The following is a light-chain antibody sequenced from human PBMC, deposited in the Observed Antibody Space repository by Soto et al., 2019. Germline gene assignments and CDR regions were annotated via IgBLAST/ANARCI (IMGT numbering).Light chain of an antibody. CDR1: QDITTY. J-gene: IGKJ4*02. CDR3: QNYFSVPHT. Sequence: DIQMTPSPSSLSASVGDRVTITCRASQDITTYLAWYQQKSGKPPQLLIYAASTLHAGVPSRFSGGGSVTNFTLTISRLQPEDVATYYCQNYFSVPHTFGGGTKVEIK. CDR2: AAS. V-gene: IGKV1-27*01.